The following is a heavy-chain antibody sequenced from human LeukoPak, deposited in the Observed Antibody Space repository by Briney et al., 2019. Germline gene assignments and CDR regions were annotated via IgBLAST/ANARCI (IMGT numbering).Heavy chain of an antibody. Sequence: SETLSLTCTVSGGSISSSSYYWSWIRQPPGKGLEWIGYIYYSGSTNYNPSLKSRVTISVDTSKNQFSLKLSSVTAADTAVYYCARAGAQTIFGPYYYYMDVWGKGTTVTVSS. V-gene: IGHV4-61*01. CDR3: ARAGAQTIFGPYYYYMDV. D-gene: IGHD3/OR15-3a*01. CDR2: IYYSGST. CDR1: GGSISSSSYY. J-gene: IGHJ6*03.